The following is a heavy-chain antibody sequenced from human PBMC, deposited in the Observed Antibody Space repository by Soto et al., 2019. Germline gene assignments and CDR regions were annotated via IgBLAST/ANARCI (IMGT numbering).Heavy chain of an antibody. D-gene: IGHD6-19*01. CDR3: ARGGLAVAGTLDY. CDR1: GFTFSSYH. CDR2: ISSSISTISTI. J-gene: IGHJ4*02. Sequence: VQLVDSGGGLVQPGGSLRLSCAASGFTFSSYHMNWVRQAPGKGLEWVSYISSSISTISTIYYADSVKGRFTISRDNAKNSLYLQMNSLRAEDTAVYYCARGGLAVAGTLDYWGQGTLVTVSS. V-gene: IGHV3-48*01.